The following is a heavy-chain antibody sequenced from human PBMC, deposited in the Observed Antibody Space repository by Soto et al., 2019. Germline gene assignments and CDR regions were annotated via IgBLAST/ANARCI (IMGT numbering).Heavy chain of an antibody. D-gene: IGHD7-27*01. CDR2: IYYSGST. Sequence: SETLSLTCTVSGGSLSSYYWNWIRQPPGKGLEWIGYIYYSGSTNYNPSFKSRVTISVDTSKNQFSLKLSSMTAADAAVYYCARRWGRTFDYWGQGTLVTVSS. CDR1: GGSLSSYY. J-gene: IGHJ4*02. V-gene: IGHV4-59*08. CDR3: ARRWGRTFDY.